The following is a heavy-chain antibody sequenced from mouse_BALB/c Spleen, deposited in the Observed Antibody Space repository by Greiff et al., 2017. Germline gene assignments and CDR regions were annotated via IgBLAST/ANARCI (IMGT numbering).Heavy chain of an antibody. D-gene: IGHD2-14*01. CDR1: GFNIKDYY. CDR2: IDPENGNT. CDR3: ARGTRHYFDY. J-gene: IGHJ2*01. Sequence: VQLKESGAELVRPGALVKLSCKASGFNIKDYYMHWVKQRPEQGLEWIGWIDPENGNTIYDPKFQGKASITADTSSNTAYLQLSSLTSEDTAVYYCARGTRHYFDYWGQGTTLTVSS. V-gene: IGHV14-1*02.